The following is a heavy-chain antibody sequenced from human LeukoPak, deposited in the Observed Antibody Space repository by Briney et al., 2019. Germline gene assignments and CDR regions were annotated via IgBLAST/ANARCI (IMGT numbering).Heavy chain of an antibody. CDR2: INAGNGNT. D-gene: IGHD3-22*01. J-gene: IGHJ4*02. V-gene: IGHV1-3*01. CDR1: GGTFSSYA. CDR3: ARDFAPNYYDSSGYYSY. Sequence: ASVKVSCKASGGTFSSYAISWVRQAPGQGLEWMGWINAGNGNTKYSQKFQGRVTITRDTSASTAYMELSSLRSEDTAVYYCARDFAPNYYDSSGYYSYWGQGTLVTVSS.